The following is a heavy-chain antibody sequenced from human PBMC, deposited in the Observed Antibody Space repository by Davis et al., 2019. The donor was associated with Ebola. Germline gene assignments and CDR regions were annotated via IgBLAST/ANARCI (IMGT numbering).Heavy chain of an antibody. V-gene: IGHV1-2*06. CDR1: GYTFTGFY. CDR3: ARAYCGGDCPAGGY. D-gene: IGHD2-21*02. CDR2: ISPNSGGT. Sequence: ASVKVSCKASGYTFTGFYIHWVRQAPGQGLEWMGRISPNSGGTNYAQKFQGRVTMTRDTSISTAYMELNRLGSDDTAVYYCARAYCGGDCPAGGYWGQGTLVTVPS. J-gene: IGHJ4*02.